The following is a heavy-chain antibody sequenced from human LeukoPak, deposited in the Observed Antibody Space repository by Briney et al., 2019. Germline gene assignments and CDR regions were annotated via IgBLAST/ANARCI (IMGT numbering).Heavy chain of an antibody. V-gene: IGHV3-7*05. Sequence: GRSLRLSCAASGFTFSSYWMSWVRQAPGKGLEWVANIKQDGSENNYVDSVKGRFTISRDNAKNSLFLQMNSLRAEDTAVYYCARASMAKRAFDYWGQGTLVTVSS. CDR3: ARASMAKRAFDY. D-gene: IGHD2/OR15-2a*01. CDR2: IKQDGSEN. CDR1: GFTFSSYW. J-gene: IGHJ4*02.